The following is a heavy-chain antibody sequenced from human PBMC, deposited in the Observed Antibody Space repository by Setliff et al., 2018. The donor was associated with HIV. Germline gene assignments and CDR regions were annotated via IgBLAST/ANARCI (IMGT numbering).Heavy chain of an antibody. J-gene: IGHJ3*02. Sequence: SETLSLTCTVSGGSISSNYWSWMRQPPGKGLEWIGHIYYSGSTNCNPSLKSRVTISVDTSRNQFSLNLSSVTAADTAVYYCARFPLPHKNAFDIWGQGTMVTVSS. CDR1: GGSISSNY. CDR2: IYYSGST. D-gene: IGHD1-26*01. V-gene: IGHV4-59*01. CDR3: ARFPLPHKNAFDI.